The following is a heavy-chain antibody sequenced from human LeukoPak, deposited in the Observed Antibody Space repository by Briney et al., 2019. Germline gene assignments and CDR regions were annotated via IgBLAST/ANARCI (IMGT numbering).Heavy chain of an antibody. CDR2: ISSSSSYI. Sequence: GGSLRLSCAASGFTFSSYEMNWVRQAPGKGLEWVSSISSSSSYIYYADSVKGRFTISRDNAKNSLYLQMNSLRAEDTAVYYCARDVYSSGWYSSYYFDYWGQGTLVTVSS. D-gene: IGHD6-19*01. CDR3: ARDVYSSGWYSSYYFDY. V-gene: IGHV3-21*01. CDR1: GFTFSSYE. J-gene: IGHJ4*02.